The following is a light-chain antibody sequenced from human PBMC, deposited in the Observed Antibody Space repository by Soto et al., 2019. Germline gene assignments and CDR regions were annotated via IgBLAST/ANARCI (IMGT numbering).Light chain of an antibody. J-gene: IGKJ3*01. V-gene: IGKV1-39*01. CDR1: QSISTY. Sequence: DIQMTQSPSSLSASVGDRVTITCRASQSISTYLNWFQQKPGKAPKLLIYAASSLQSGVPSRFSGRGSGTDFTLTISGLQPADFATYYCQQSYSTPLTCGPGTRVDI. CDR2: AAS. CDR3: QQSYSTPLT.